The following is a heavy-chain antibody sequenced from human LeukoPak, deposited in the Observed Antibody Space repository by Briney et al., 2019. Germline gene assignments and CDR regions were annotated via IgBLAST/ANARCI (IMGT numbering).Heavy chain of an antibody. CDR3: ARGVLGRYYDSSGYYYFDY. CDR1: GGPFSGYY. V-gene: IGHV4-34*01. D-gene: IGHD3-22*01. J-gene: IGHJ4*02. Sequence: SETLSLTCAVYGGPFSGYYWSWIRQPPGKGLEWIGEINHSGSTNYNPSLKSRVTISVDTSKNQFSLKLSSVTAADTAVYYCARGVLGRYYDSSGYYYFDYWGQGTLVTVSS. CDR2: INHSGST.